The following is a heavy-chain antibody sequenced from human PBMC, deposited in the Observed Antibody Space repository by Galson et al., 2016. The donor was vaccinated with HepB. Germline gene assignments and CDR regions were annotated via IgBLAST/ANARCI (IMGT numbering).Heavy chain of an antibody. CDR2: ISDRGIRT. V-gene: IGHV3-23*01. Sequence: SLRLSCAASGFTFSNCVMNWVRQAPGKGLEWVSGISDRGIRTYYADSVKGRFIISRDNAKNSLYLQMDSLRDDDTAVYYCARGTDYLTDDWGQGTLVTVSS. CDR3: ARGTDYLTDD. J-gene: IGHJ4*02. CDR1: GFTFSNCV. D-gene: IGHD2/OR15-2a*01.